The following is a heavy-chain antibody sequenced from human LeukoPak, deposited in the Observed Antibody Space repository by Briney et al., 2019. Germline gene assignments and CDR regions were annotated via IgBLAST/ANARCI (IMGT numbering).Heavy chain of an antibody. J-gene: IGHJ4*02. CDR3: AKGIGSGVVVILPFDY. D-gene: IGHD3-3*01. CDR2: ISWNSGSI. Sequence: GGSLRLSCAASGFTFDDYAMHWVRQAPGKGLEWVSGISWNSGSIGYADSVKGRFTTSRDNAKNSLYLQMNSLRAEDTALYYCAKGIGSGVVVILPFDYWGQGTLVTVSS. V-gene: IGHV3-9*01. CDR1: GFTFDDYA.